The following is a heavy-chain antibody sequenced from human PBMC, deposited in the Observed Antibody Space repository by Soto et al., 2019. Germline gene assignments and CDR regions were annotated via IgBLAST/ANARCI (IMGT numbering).Heavy chain of an antibody. D-gene: IGHD1-1*01. V-gene: IGHV1-46*01. J-gene: IGHJ4*02. CDR2: INPSGGST. CDR1: GYTFTSYY. CDR3: ARDTTGTNPGDY. Sequence: ASVKVSCKASGYTFTSYYMHWVRQAPGQGLEWMGIINPSGGSTSYAQKFQGRVTMTRDTSTSTVYMELRSLRSDDTAVYYCARDTTGTNPGDYWGQGTLVTVSS.